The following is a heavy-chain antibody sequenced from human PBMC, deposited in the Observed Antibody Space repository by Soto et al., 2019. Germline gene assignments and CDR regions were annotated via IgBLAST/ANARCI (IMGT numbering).Heavy chain of an antibody. Sequence: QVQLVESGGGVVQPGGSLRLSCAASGFSFRDYGMHWIRQAPGKGLEWLAIIWYDGSKQYYADSVKGRFTISRDNSENKLHLQIDSLRVEDTAVYYCVRGWFRRGGDYDSWGQGTVVTVPS. J-gene: IGHJ4*02. V-gene: IGHV3-33*01. CDR3: VRGWFRRGGDYDS. CDR2: IWYDGSKQ. CDR1: GFSFRDYG. D-gene: IGHD5-12*01.